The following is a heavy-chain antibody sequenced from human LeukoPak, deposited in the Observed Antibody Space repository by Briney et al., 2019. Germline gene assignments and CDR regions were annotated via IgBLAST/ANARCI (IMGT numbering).Heavy chain of an antibody. V-gene: IGHV3-20*01. CDR3: ARDVSLLWFGEFPAHNWFDP. D-gene: IGHD3-10*01. J-gene: IGHJ5*02. CDR1: GFTFDDYG. Sequence: GGSLRLSCAASGFTFDDYGMSWVRQAPGKGLEWVSGINWNGGSTGYADSVKGRFTISRDNAKNSLYLQMNSLRAEDTALYHCARDVSLLWFGEFPAHNWFDPWGQGTLVTVSS. CDR2: INWNGGST.